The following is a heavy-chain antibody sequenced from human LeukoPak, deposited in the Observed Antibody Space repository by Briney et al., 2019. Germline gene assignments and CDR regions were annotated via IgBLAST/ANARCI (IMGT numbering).Heavy chain of an antibody. V-gene: IGHV3-23*01. D-gene: IGHD4/OR15-4a*01. CDR2: LSGSGGST. Sequence: GGSLRLSCAASGFTVSSNYMTWVRQAPGKGLEWVSGLSGSGGSTDYADSVKGRFTVSRDNSKNTLFLQMNSLRAEDTAIYYCAKERDYGPADYWGQGTLVTASS. J-gene: IGHJ4*02. CDR3: AKERDYGPADY. CDR1: GFTVSSNY.